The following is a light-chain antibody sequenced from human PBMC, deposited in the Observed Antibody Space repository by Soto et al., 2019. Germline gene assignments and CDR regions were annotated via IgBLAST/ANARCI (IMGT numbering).Light chain of an antibody. V-gene: IGLV2-14*01. CDR2: EVS. J-gene: IGLJ1*01. CDR3: NSYISSTTPPYV. Sequence: QSVLTQPASVSGSPGQSITISCTGTSSDVGASNFVSWYQQHPGKAPKLLIYEVSKRPSGVSNRFSGSKSGYTASLTISGLPSEDEAAYHCNSYISSTTPPYVFGTGTKVTVL. CDR1: SSDVGASNF.